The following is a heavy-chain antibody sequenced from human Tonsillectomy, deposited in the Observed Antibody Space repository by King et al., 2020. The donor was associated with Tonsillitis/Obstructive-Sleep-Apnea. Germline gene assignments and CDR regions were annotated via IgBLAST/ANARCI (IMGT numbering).Heavy chain of an antibody. D-gene: IGHD6-13*01. V-gene: IGHV3-23*04. CDR1: GFTFDTYA. Sequence: VQLVESGGGLVQPGGSLRLSCAASGFTFDTYAMNWVRQAPGKGLEWVSLISGSGGSSYYADSVRGRLTIARDNSKNTLDLHMDSLMADDAAVYYCAKDSGTSTSWPYYFDYWGQGTLVAVSS. CDR2: ISGSGGSS. J-gene: IGHJ4*02. CDR3: AKDSGTSTSWPYYFDY.